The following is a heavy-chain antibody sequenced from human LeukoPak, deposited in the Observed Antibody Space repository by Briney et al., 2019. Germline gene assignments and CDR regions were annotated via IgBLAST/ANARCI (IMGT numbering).Heavy chain of an antibody. CDR2: ISGSGGST. J-gene: IGHJ4*02. V-gene: IGHV3-23*01. Sequence: GGSLRLSCAASGFAFSSYTMGWVRQAPGKGLEWVSAISGSGGSTYYADSVKGRFTISRDNSKNTLYLQMNSLRAEDTAVYYCAKVRSSSWYRANFDYWGQGTLVTVSS. D-gene: IGHD6-13*01. CDR3: AKVRSSSWYRANFDY. CDR1: GFAFSSYT.